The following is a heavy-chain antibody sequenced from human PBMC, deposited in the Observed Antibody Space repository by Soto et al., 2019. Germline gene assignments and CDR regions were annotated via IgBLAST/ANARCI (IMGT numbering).Heavy chain of an antibody. CDR1: GFTFSSYG. J-gene: IGHJ4*02. D-gene: IGHD6-19*01. CDR2: ISYDGSNK. CDR3: AKDVGGSSGWYLGY. Sequence: QVQLVESGGGVVQPGRSLRLSCAASGFTFSSYGMHWVRQAPGKGLEWVAVISYDGSNKYYADSVKGRFTISRDNSKNTLYLQMNSLRAEDTAVYYCAKDVGGSSGWYLGYWGQGTLVTVSS. V-gene: IGHV3-30*18.